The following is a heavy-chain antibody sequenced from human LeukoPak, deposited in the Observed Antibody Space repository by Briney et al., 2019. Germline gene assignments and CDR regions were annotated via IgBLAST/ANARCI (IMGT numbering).Heavy chain of an antibody. CDR3: AKQLGYCSDGSCYFPY. CDR1: GFTFSSSA. Sequence: GGSLRLSCAASGFTFSSSAMSWVRQAPGKGLEWVSAISNNGGYTYYADSVQGRFTISRDNSKSTLCLQMNSLRAEDTAVYYCAKQLGYCSDGSCYFPYWGQGTLVTVST. CDR2: ISNNGGYT. J-gene: IGHJ4*02. V-gene: IGHV3-23*01. D-gene: IGHD2-15*01.